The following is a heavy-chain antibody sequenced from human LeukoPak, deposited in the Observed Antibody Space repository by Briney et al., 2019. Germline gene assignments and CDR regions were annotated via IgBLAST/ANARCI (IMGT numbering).Heavy chain of an antibody. CDR3: ARDISGGGLDY. V-gene: IGHV3-30*09. CDR1: GFRLSNHA. D-gene: IGHD3-10*01. Sequence: GGSLRLSCAASGFRLSNHAMHWVRQAPGKGLEWVAILSYDVNIKYYPDSVKGRFAISRDNSKNTLYLQMNSLRPEDTAVYYCARDISGGGLDYWGQRTLVTVST. J-gene: IGHJ4*02. CDR2: LSYDVNIK.